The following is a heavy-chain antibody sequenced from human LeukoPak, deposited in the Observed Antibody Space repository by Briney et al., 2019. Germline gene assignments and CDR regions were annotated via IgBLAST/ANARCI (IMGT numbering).Heavy chain of an antibody. CDR1: AFTFSSYE. CDR2: ISSSGRNI. J-gene: IGHJ4*02. CDR3: ARPHDILTGYSD. Sequence: GGSRRPSCAASAFTFSSYEMNCVRQAPGKWLEWDAYISSSGRNIYYAGSVEGRFTISRDNAKTSLYLQMNSLRAEDTAVYYCARPHDILTGYSDWGPGTLVTVSS. V-gene: IGHV3-48*03. D-gene: IGHD3-9*01.